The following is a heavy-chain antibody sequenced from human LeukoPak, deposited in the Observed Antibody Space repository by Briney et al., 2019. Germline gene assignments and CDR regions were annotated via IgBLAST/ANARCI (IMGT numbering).Heavy chain of an antibody. V-gene: IGHV1-2*02. J-gene: IGHJ4*02. CDR1: GYTFNDYY. Sequence: ASVKVSCKASGYTFNDYYIHWVRQGPRQGLEWMGWISPKSGVTNYEQKFQGRVTMPRDTSLSTAYMELSSLRSDDTAVYFCARALGSYYDTSVYQAYWGQGTLVTVTS. D-gene: IGHD3-22*01. CDR3: ARALGSYYDTSVYQAY. CDR2: ISPKSGVT.